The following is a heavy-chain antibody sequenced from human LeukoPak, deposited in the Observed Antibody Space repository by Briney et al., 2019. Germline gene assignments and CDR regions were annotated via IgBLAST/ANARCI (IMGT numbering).Heavy chain of an antibody. Sequence: SETLSLTCAVYGGSFSNYYWSWIRQPPGKGLERIGEINHSGSTNYNPSLKSRVTISADTSKNQFSLKLSSVTAADTAVYYCARWTSCGGDCHILDYWGQGILVTVSS. V-gene: IGHV4-34*01. D-gene: IGHD2-21*02. J-gene: IGHJ4*02. CDR1: GGSFSNYY. CDR2: INHSGST. CDR3: ARWTSCGGDCHILDY.